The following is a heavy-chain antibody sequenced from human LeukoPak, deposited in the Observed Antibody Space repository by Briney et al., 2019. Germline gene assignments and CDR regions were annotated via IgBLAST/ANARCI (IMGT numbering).Heavy chain of an antibody. V-gene: IGHV4-34*01. J-gene: IGHJ4*02. D-gene: IGHD2-2*01. Sequence: PSETLSLTCAVYGGSFSGYYWSWIRQPPGKGLEWIGEINHSGSTNYNPSLKSRVTISVDTSKNRFSLKLSSVTAADTAVYYCARRPGGYCSSTSCYANFDYWGQGTLVTVSS. CDR1: GGSFSGYY. CDR2: INHSGST. CDR3: ARRPGGYCSSTSCYANFDY.